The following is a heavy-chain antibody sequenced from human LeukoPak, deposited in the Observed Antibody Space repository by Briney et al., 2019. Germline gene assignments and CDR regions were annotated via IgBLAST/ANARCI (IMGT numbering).Heavy chain of an antibody. CDR1: GVSISSYY. J-gene: IGHJ4*02. CDR2: IYYSGST. D-gene: IGHD1-26*01. CDR3: ARRVSGSPFDY. Sequence: SETLSLTCTVSGVSISSYYWSWIRQPPGKGLEWIGYIYYSGSTNYNPSLKSRVTISVDTSKNQFSLKLNSVTAADTAVYYCARRVSGSPFDYWGQGTLVTVSS. V-gene: IGHV4-59*01.